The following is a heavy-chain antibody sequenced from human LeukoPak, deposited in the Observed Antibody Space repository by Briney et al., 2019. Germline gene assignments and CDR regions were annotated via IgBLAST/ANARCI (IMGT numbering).Heavy chain of an antibody. D-gene: IGHD5-18*01. CDR3: ARVVYRYGYAFDI. CDR1: GFTFSDYY. Sequence: SLKLSCAASGFTFSDYYMSWIRQAPGKGLEWVSFITGSSRSINYEESVEVRFTISRDNAKSSMYLQMNSLRAEDTAVYFCARVVYRYGYAFDIWGQGTVVTVSS. J-gene: IGHJ3*02. V-gene: IGHV3-11*06. CDR2: ITGSSRSI.